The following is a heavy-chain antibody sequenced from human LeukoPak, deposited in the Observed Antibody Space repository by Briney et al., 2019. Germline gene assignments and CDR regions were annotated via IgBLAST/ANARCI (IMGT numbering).Heavy chain of an antibody. CDR1: GGSISSFY. CDR3: ARDVVAAAGTWDC. J-gene: IGHJ4*02. V-gene: IGHV4-4*07. D-gene: IGHD6-13*01. Sequence: SETLSLTCTVSGGSISSFYWSWIRRPAGKGLEWIGRIYTSGSTNYNPSLKSRVTMSVDTSKNQFSLKLSSVSAADTAVYYCARDVVAAAGTWDCWGQGTLVTVSS. CDR2: IYTSGST.